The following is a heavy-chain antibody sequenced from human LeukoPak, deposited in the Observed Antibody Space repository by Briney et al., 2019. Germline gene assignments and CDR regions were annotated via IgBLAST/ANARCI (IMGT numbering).Heavy chain of an antibody. Sequence: GESLKISCKGSGYSFTSYWIGWVRQMPGKGLEWMGIIYPGDSDTRYSPSFQGLVTISADKSISTAYLQWSSLKPSDTAMYYCARHITDTAVSNWGQGTLVSVSS. CDR3: ARHITDTAVSN. J-gene: IGHJ4*02. CDR1: GYSFTSYW. V-gene: IGHV5-51*01. D-gene: IGHD5-18*01. CDR2: IYPGDSDT.